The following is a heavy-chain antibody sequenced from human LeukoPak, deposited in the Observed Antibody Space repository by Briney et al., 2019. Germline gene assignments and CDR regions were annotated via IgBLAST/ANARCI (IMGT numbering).Heavy chain of an antibody. CDR1: GFTFSNYE. J-gene: IGHJ4*02. D-gene: IGHD1-26*01. V-gene: IGHV3-74*01. Sequence: GGSLRRSCAASGFTFSNYEMNWVRQAPGKGLVWVSRINSDGSSTSYADSVKGRFTISRDNAKNTLYLQMNSLGAEDTAVYSCARGWEGYFDYWGQGTLVTVSS. CDR3: ARGWEGYFDY. CDR2: INSDGSST.